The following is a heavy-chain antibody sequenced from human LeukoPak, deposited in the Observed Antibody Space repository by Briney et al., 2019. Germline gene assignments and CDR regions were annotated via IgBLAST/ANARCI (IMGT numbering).Heavy chain of an antibody. D-gene: IGHD1-26*01. V-gene: IGHV1-8*03. CDR2: MNPNSGNT. CDR3: ARGPSGAHNYYMDV. CDR1: GYIFTSYD. Sequence: GASVKVSCKASGYIFTSYDINWVRQATGQGLEWMGWMNPNSGNTGYEQKFQGRVTITRNTSISTAYMELSSLRSEDTAVHYCARGPSGAHNYYMDVWGKGTTVTVSS. J-gene: IGHJ6*03.